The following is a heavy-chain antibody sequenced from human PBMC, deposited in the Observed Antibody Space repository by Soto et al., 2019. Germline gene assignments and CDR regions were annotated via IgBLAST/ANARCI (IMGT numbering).Heavy chain of an antibody. J-gene: IGHJ4*02. CDR3: TTGTTTIIRVDY. CDR2: IKSKTDGGTT. D-gene: IGHD3-10*01. CDR1: GFTFSNAW. V-gene: IGHV3-15*01. Sequence: EVQLVESGGGLVKPGGSLRLSCTASGFTFSNAWMSWVRQAPGKGLEWVGRIKSKTDGGTTDYAAPVKGRFSISRDDSKTTLFLQMKSLKTEDTAVYYCTTGTTTIIRVDYWGQGTLVTVSS.